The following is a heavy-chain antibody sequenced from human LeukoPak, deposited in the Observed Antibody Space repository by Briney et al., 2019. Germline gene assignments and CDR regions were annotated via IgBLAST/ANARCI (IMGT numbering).Heavy chain of an antibody. D-gene: IGHD5-24*01. CDR1: GGSISSYY. CDR2: IYYSGST. V-gene: IGHV4-59*01. J-gene: IGHJ4*02. CDR3: AREALIVEMATARPYYFDY. Sequence: PETLSLTCTVSGGSISSYYWSWIRQPPGKGLEWIGYIYYSGSTNYNPSLKSRVTISVDTSKNQFSLKLSSVTAADTAVYYCAREALIVEMATARPYYFDYWGQGTLVTVSS.